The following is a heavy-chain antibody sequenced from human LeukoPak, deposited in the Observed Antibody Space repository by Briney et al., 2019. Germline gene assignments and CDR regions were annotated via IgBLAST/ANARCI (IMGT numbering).Heavy chain of an antibody. CDR3: ARGSPQYNWNPYYYYHGMDV. CDR2: INHSGST. V-gene: IGHV4-34*01. Sequence: SETLSLTCAVYGGSFSGYYWSWIRQPPGKGLEWIGEINHSGSTNYNPSLKSRVTISVDTSKNQFSLKLSSVTAADTAVYYCARGSPQYNWNPYYYYHGMDVWGQGTTVTVSS. D-gene: IGHD1-20*01. J-gene: IGHJ6*02. CDR1: GGSFSGYY.